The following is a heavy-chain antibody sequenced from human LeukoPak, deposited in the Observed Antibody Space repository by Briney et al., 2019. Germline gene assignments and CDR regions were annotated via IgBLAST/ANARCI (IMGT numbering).Heavy chain of an antibody. CDR3: AREFGDYYYMDV. Sequence: PGGALTLPCPASRFTFRNYSMNRVRQAPATGRDGVSYISSSSSTIYHTDSVKGRFTISRDNTKNRLYLQMNSLRAEDTAVYYCAREFGDYYYMDVSGEGATVTVSS. CDR2: ISSSSSTI. V-gene: IGHV3-48*04. J-gene: IGHJ6*03. D-gene: IGHD3-16*01. CDR1: RFTFRNYS.